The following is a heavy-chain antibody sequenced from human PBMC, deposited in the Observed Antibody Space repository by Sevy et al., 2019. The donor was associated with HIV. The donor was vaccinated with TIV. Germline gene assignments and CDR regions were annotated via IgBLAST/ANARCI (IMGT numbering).Heavy chain of an antibody. Sequence: GESLKISCAASGFTFSSYAMSWVRQAPGKGLEWVSAISGSGGSTYYADSVKGRFTISRDNSKNTLYLQMNSLRAEDTAVYYCAKTLYGDYKLCDYWGQGTLVTVSS. CDR3: AKTLYGDYKLCDY. D-gene: IGHD4-17*01. J-gene: IGHJ4*02. V-gene: IGHV3-23*01. CDR1: GFTFSSYA. CDR2: ISGSGGST.